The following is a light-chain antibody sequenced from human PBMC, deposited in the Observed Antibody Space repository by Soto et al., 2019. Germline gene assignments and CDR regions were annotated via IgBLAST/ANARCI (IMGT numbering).Light chain of an antibody. CDR1: SSDVGGYNY. V-gene: IGLV2-14*01. J-gene: IGLJ1*01. CDR3: RSYTSSSTLYV. CDR2: EVS. Sequence: QSVLTQPASVSGSPGQSITISCTGTSSDVGGYNYVSWYQQHPGKAPKLMIYEVSNRPSGVSNRFSGSKSGNTASLTISGLQAEDEAHYYCRSYTSSSTLYVFGTGTKLTVL.